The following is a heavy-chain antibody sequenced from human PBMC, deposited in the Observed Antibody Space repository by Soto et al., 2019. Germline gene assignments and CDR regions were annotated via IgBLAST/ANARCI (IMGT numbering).Heavy chain of an antibody. CDR1: GGSISSSSYY. Sequence: SETLSLTCTVSGGSISSSSYYWGWIRQPPGKGLEWIGSIYYSGSTYYNPSLKSRVTISVDTSKNQFSLKLSSVTAADTALYYCARRPYFWSGYPFDYWGQGTLVTVSS. J-gene: IGHJ4*02. V-gene: IGHV4-39*01. D-gene: IGHD3-3*01. CDR3: ARRPYFWSGYPFDY. CDR2: IYYSGST.